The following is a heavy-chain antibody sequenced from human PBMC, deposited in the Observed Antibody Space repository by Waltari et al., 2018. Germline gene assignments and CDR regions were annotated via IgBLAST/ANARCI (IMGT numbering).Heavy chain of an antibody. CDR2: ISPIFGTA. D-gene: IGHD3-22*01. Sequence: QVQLVQSGAEVKKPGSSVKVSCKASGGTFSSYAISWVRQAPGQGLEWMGGISPIFGTANYAQKFQGRVTITADESTSTAYMELSSLRSEDTAVYYCARDLGDSSGYSETDYFDYWGQGTLVTVSS. CDR3: ARDLGDSSGYSETDYFDY. V-gene: IGHV1-69*12. CDR1: GGTFSSYA. J-gene: IGHJ4*02.